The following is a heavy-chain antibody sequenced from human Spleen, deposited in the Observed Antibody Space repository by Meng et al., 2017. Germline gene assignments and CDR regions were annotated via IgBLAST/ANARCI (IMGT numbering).Heavy chain of an antibody. CDR1: RGSISPYF. Sequence: QVQLQESGPGLVKPSEPLSLPCTVSRGSISPYFWSWIRQPAGKGLEWIGRIYTSGSTNYNPSLESRVTMSVDTSKNHFSLKLSSVTAADTAMYYCARFMVRGVPDYWGQGTLVTVSS. J-gene: IGHJ4*02. V-gene: IGHV4-4*07. CDR3: ARFMVRGVPDY. D-gene: IGHD3-10*01. CDR2: IYTSGST.